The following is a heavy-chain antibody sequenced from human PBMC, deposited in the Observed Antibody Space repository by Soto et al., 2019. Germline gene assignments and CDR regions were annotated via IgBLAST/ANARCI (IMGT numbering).Heavy chain of an antibody. V-gene: IGHV4-39*01. CDR1: GGSLNISRYY. J-gene: IGHJ4*02. Sequence: PSETLSRTCFVSGGSLNISRYYWGWIRQAPGKGLEWIGNLYPSGNTYYNPSLTSRVSISGDASQSQLSLRVTSVTAADTAVYYCVSGDNRITSTFDSWGRGTLVTVSS. CDR3: VSGDNRITSTFDS. D-gene: IGHD1-20*01. CDR2: LYPSGNT.